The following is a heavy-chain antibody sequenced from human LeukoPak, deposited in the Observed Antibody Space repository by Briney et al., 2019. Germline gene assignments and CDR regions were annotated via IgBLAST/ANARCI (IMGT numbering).Heavy chain of an antibody. CDR2: ISGSGGST. J-gene: IGHJ4*02. CDR3: AKDAAYYYDSSGYSPPLGQNYFDY. V-gene: IGHV3-23*01. D-gene: IGHD3-22*01. Sequence: GGSLRLSCAASGFTFSSYAMSWVGKAPGKGLNWVSDISGSGGSTYYADSVKGRFTISRDNSKNTLYLQMNGLRAEDTAVYYCAKDAAYYYDSSGYSPPLGQNYFDYWGQGTLVTVSS. CDR1: GFTFSSYA.